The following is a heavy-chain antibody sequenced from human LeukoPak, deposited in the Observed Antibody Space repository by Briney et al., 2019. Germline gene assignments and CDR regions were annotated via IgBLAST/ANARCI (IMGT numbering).Heavy chain of an antibody. CDR1: GYTFTSYD. CDR3: ARGPLLWFGELSVGSDCNWFDP. J-gene: IGHJ5*02. D-gene: IGHD3-10*01. Sequence: ASVKVSCKASGYTFTSYDINWVRQATGQGLEWMGWMNPNSGNTGYAQKFQGRVTMTRNTSISTAYMELSSLRSEDTAVYYCARGPLLWFGELSVGSDCNWFDPWGQGTLVTVSS. CDR2: MNPNSGNT. V-gene: IGHV1-8*01.